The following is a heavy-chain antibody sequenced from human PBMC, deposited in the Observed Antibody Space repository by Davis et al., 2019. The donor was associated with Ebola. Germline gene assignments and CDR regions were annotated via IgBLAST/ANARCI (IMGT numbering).Heavy chain of an antibody. D-gene: IGHD2-8*02. CDR2: IYYSGST. Sequence: PSETLSLTCTVSGGSVSSGSYYWSWIRQPPGKGLEWIGYIYYSGSTNYNPSLKSRVTISVDTSKNQFSLKLSSVTAADTAVYYCARLLVVYALYDYWGQGTLVTVSS. CDR3: ARLLVVYALYDY. V-gene: IGHV4-61*01. CDR1: GGSVSSGSYY. J-gene: IGHJ4*02.